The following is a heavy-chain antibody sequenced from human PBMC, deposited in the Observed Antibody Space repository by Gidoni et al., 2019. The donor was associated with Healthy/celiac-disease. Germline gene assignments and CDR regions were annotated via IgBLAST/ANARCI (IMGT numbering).Heavy chain of an antibody. J-gene: IGHJ5*02. CDR2: IYWDVDK. CDR3: AHSRRITMVRGVIHGWFDP. V-gene: IGHV2-5*02. CDR1: GFSLSTSVVG. D-gene: IGHD3-10*01. Sequence: QITLKESGPTLVRPTQTLTLTCTFSGFSLSTSVVGVGWIRQPPGTALEWLALIYWDVDKRYSPSLKSRLNITKDTSKNQVVLTMTNMDTVDTATDYCAHSRRITMVRGVIHGWFDPGGQGTLVTVSS.